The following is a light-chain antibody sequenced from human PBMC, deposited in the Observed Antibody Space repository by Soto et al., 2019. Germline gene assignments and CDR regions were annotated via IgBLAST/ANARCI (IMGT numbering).Light chain of an antibody. CDR2: GNS. Sequence: QSVLTQPPSVSGAPGQTVTISCTGSSSNLGAGYDVSWYQQHPGTAPKLLIYGNSNRPSWVPDRFSGSKSGTYASLAITGLQAEEEDDDYCQSYDSSLSGSVFGGGTKLTVL. J-gene: IGLJ3*02. CDR3: QSYDSSLSGSV. V-gene: IGLV1-40*01. CDR1: SSNLGAGYD.